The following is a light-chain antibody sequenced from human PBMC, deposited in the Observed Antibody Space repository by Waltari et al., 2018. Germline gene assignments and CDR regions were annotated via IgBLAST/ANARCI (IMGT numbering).Light chain of an antibody. V-gene: IGKV1-5*03. CDR2: KAS. Sequence: DIQLTQSPSTLPASVGDRVTITCRASQSISSWLAWYQQKPGKAPNLLIYKASSLETGVPSRFSGSGSGTEFTLTISSLQPDDFATYYCQQYKSYPWTFGQGTKVEI. CDR3: QQYKSYPWT. CDR1: QSISSW. J-gene: IGKJ1*01.